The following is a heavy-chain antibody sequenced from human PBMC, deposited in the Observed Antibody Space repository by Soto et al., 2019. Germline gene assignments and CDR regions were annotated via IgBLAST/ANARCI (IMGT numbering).Heavy chain of an antibody. CDR1: GGSISSYY. V-gene: IGHV4-59*01. D-gene: IGHD3-10*01. CDR3: ARVANYGSGSSYFDY. J-gene: IGHJ4*02. CDR2: IYYSGST. Sequence: SETLSLTCTVSGGSISSYYWSWIRQPPGKGLEWIGYIYYSGSTNYNPSLKSRVTISVDTSKNQFSLKLSSVTAADTAVYYCARVANYGSGSSYFDYWGQGTLVTVS.